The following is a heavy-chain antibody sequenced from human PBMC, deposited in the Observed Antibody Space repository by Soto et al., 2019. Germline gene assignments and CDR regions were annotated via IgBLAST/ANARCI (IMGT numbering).Heavy chain of an antibody. D-gene: IGHD6-19*01. J-gene: IGHJ4*02. CDR2: ISSSGSTI. CDR1: GFTFSSYE. Sequence: PGGSLRLSCAASGFTFSSYEMNWVHQAPGKGLEWVSYISSSGSTIYYADSVKGRFTISRDSAKNSLYLQMNSLRAEDTAVYYCARDRSSGWRFDYWGQGTLVTVSS. V-gene: IGHV3-48*03. CDR3: ARDRSSGWRFDY.